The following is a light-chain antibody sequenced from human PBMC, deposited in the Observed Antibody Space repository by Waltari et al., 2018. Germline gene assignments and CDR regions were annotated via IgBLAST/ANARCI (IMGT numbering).Light chain of an antibody. CDR1: SGHSSNV. Sequence: QLVLTQSPSASASLGASVKLTCTLSSGHSSNVIAWLQQQSEKGPRYLMKVNSDGSHSKGDEIPGRFSGSSSGAERYLTIASLQSEDEADYYCQTGGHGTWVFGGGTKLTVL. CDR2: VNSDGSH. CDR3: QTGGHGTWV. J-gene: IGLJ3*02. V-gene: IGLV4-69*01.